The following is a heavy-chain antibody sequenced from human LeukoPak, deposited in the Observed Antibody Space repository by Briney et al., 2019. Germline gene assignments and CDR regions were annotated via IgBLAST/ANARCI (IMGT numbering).Heavy chain of an antibody. CDR3: ATCTTVTTLWERYAFDI. Sequence: SVKVSCKASGGTFSSYAISWVRQAPGQGLEWMGGIIPIFGTANYAQKFQGRVTITADKSTSTAYMELSILRSEDTAVYYCATCTTVTTLWERYAFDIWGQGTMVTVSS. V-gene: IGHV1-69*06. CDR2: IIPIFGTA. CDR1: GGTFSSYA. J-gene: IGHJ3*02. D-gene: IGHD4-17*01.